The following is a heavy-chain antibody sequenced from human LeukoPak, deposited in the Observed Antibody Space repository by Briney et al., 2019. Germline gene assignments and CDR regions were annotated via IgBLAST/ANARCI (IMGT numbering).Heavy chain of an antibody. D-gene: IGHD2-21*02. CDR3: ARTRGVVVTAGAAGAFDI. J-gene: IGHJ3*02. CDR1: GYSFTSYW. V-gene: IGHV5-51*01. Sequence: GESLKISCKGSGYSFTSYWIGWVRQMPGKGLEWMGIIYPGDSDTRYSPSFQGQVTISADKSISTAYLQWSSLKASDTAMYYCARTRGVVVTAGAAGAFDIWGQGTMVTVSS. CDR2: IYPGDSDT.